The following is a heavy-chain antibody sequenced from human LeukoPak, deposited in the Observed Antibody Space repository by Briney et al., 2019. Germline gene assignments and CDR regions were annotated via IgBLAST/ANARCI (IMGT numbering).Heavy chain of an antibody. Sequence: SETLSLTCTVSGDSISSYYWYWFRQPPGKELEWIACIYYSGITHYNHSLKSRVTISLDTSKNQFSLRLSSVTAADMAVYYCAREGIVRTYDQWGQGTLVTVSS. CDR3: AREGIVRTYDQ. J-gene: IGHJ4*02. CDR2: IYYSGIT. CDR1: GDSISSYY. V-gene: IGHV4-59*12. D-gene: IGHD1-26*01.